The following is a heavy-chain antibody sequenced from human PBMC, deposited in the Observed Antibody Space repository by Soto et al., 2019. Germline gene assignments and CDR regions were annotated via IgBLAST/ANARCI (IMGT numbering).Heavy chain of an antibody. CDR3: ARVHVMVVAGSTFDY. CDR2: INHSGST. J-gene: IGHJ4*01. V-gene: IGHV4-34*01. CDR1: GSSFSAYY. D-gene: IGHD6-19*01. Sequence: SETLSLTCGVSGSSFSAYYWTWIRQPPGKGLEWIGEINHSGSTSYNPSLKSRVTISLDTSKSQFSLKLSSVTAAGSAVYYCARVHVMVVAGSTFDYWGHGTVVTVSS.